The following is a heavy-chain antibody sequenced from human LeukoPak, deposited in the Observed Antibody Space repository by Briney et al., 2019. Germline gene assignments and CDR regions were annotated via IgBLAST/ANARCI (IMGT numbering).Heavy chain of an antibody. D-gene: IGHD2-21*02. Sequence: KPGGSLRLSCAGSGFTFSDSYMTWIRQAPGKGLEWVSYISTSGSTIDYADSVKGRFTISRDNAKNTLYLQMNSLMPEDTAVYYCARDPGGDVHDWYFDLWGRGTLVTVSA. V-gene: IGHV3-11*04. J-gene: IGHJ2*01. CDR1: GFTFSDSY. CDR3: ARDPGGDVHDWYFDL. CDR2: ISTSGSTI.